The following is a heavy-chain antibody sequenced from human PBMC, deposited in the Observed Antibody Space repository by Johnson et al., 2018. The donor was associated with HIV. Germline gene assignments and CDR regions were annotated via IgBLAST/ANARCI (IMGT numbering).Heavy chain of an antibody. D-gene: IGHD2-15*01. CDR1: GFTFSSYA. Sequence: VQLVESGGGLVKPGGSLRLSCAVSGFTFSSYALHWVRQAPGKGLDWVGRIKSKTAGGTTDYAAPVKGRFTISRDDSKNTLYLQMNSLRAEDTAVYYCAREGRGAPHDAFDIWGQGTMVTVSS. V-gene: IGHV3-15*01. CDR3: AREGRGAPHDAFDI. J-gene: IGHJ3*02. CDR2: IKSKTAGGTT.